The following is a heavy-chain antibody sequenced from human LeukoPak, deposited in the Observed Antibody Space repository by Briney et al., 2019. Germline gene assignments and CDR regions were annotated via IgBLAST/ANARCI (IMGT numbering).Heavy chain of an antibody. V-gene: IGHV4-59*01. D-gene: IGHD2-21*02. Sequence: SETLSLTCTVSGGSISGYYWNWIRQPPGEGLEWIGYIYYTGSSNYNPSLKSRVSISLDMSKNQFSLKLSSVTAADTAVYYCARRVVVVTANDKSDAFDVWGQGTVVTVSS. CDR1: GGSISGYY. CDR3: ARRVVVVTANDKSDAFDV. CDR2: IYYTGSS. J-gene: IGHJ3*01.